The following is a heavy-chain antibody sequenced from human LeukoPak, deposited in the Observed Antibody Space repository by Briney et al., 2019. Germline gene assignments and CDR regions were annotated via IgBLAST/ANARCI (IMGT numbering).Heavy chain of an antibody. J-gene: IGHJ4*02. Sequence: ASVKVSCKVSGYTLTELSMHWVRQAPGKGLEWMGGFDPEDGETIHAQKFQGRVTMTEDTSTDTAYMELSSLRSEDTAVYYCATSYYYDSSGYLDYWGQGTLVTVSS. CDR2: FDPEDGET. D-gene: IGHD3-22*01. V-gene: IGHV1-24*01. CDR3: ATSYYYDSSGYLDY. CDR1: GYTLTELS.